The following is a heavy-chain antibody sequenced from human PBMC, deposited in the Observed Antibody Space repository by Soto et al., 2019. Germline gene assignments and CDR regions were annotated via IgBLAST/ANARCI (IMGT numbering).Heavy chain of an antibody. V-gene: IGHV5-51*01. CDR1: GYSFTSHW. Sequence: GESLKISCKGSGYSFTSHWIGWVRQMPGKGLEWMGIIYPGDSDTRYSPSFQGQVTISADKSISTAYLQWSSLKASDTAMYYCARHVPAAIRSMDVWGQGTTVTVSS. J-gene: IGHJ6*02. D-gene: IGHD2-2*01. CDR3: ARHVPAAIRSMDV. CDR2: IYPGDSDT.